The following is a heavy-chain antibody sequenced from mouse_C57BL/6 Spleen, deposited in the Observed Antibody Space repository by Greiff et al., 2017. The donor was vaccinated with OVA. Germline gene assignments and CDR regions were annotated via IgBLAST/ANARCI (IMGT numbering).Heavy chain of an antibody. CDR2: IDPSDSAT. Sequence: QVQLQQPGAELVRPGSSVKLSCKASGYTFTSYWMHWVKQRPIQGLEWIGNIDPSDSATHYNQKFKDKATLTVDQSYNPAYMQLSSRTSEDTAVYYGTREDYCGSNYNWCCDVWGTGTTVTVSS. CDR1: GYTFTSYW. V-gene: IGHV1-52*01. J-gene: IGHJ1*03. CDR3: TREDYCGSNYNWCCDV. D-gene: IGHD1-1*01.